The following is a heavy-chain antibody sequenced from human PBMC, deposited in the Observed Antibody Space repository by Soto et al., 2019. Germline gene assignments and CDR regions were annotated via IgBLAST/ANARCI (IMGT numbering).Heavy chain of an antibody. Sequence: QITLKESGPTRGKPKHTLTLTCTFPGFSLSTSGVGVGWIRPPPGKALEWLARLYWDDDNRYNPSLRSRLTLTKDTSKNQVVLTMTNMDPVDTATYYCAHGSGWLSDYWGQGTLVTVSS. CDR1: GFSLSTSGVG. J-gene: IGHJ4*02. CDR3: AHGSGWLSDY. D-gene: IGHD6-19*01. V-gene: IGHV2-5*02. CDR2: LYWDDDN.